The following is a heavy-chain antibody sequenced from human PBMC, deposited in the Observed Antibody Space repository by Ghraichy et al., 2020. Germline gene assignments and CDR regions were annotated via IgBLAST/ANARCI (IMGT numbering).Heavy chain of an antibody. D-gene: IGHD3-10*01. CDR1: EFAFDDYP. V-gene: IGHV3-23*01. Sequence: GGPLRLSCAVSEFAFDDYPMTWVRQAPGKGLEWVSTFGAAGRSTFYADSVKGRFTISRDKSKRTMYLQMNSLRADDTAVYYCPKEGGRLGEGAFDVWGQGTKVTVSS. J-gene: IGHJ3*01. CDR2: FGAAGRST. CDR3: PKEGGRLGEGAFDV.